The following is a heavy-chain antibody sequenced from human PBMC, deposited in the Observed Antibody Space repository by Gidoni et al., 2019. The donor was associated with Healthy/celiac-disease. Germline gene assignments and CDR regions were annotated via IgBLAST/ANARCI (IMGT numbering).Heavy chain of an antibody. Sequence: EVQLVESGGGLVKPGGSLRLSCAASGFPFSSYSMNWVRQAPGKGLEWVSSISSSSSYIYYADSVKGRFTISRDNAKNSLYLQMNSLRAEDTAVYYCARSTIAYCGGDCFYYFDYWGQGTLVTVSS. CDR3: ARSTIAYCGGDCFYYFDY. D-gene: IGHD2-21*02. CDR2: ISSSSSYI. V-gene: IGHV3-21*01. CDR1: GFPFSSYS. J-gene: IGHJ4*02.